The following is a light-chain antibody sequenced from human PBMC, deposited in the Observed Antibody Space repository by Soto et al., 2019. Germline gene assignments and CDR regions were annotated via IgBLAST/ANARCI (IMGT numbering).Light chain of an antibody. CDR2: WAS. V-gene: IGKV4-1*01. CDR1: QSVLYSSNNKNY. J-gene: IGKJ5*01. Sequence: DIVMTQSPDSLAVSLGERVTINCKSSQSVLYSSNNKNYLAWYQQKPGQPPKLLIYWASTRESGVPDRFSGSGSGTDFTLTISSLQAEDVAVYYCQQYYSTPLTFGQGTRLEI. CDR3: QQYYSTPLT.